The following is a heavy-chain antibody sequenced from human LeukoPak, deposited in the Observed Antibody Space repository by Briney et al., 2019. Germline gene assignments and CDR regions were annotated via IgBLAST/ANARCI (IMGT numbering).Heavy chain of an antibody. CDR1: GYTFTSYD. D-gene: IGHD4-23*01. V-gene: IGHV1-69*13. CDR3: AGYGGNSDQYY. J-gene: IGHJ4*02. CDR2: IIPIFGTA. Sequence: SVKVSCEASGYTFTSYDINWVRQAPGQGLEWMGGIIPIFGTANYAQKFQGRVTITADESTSTAYMELSSLRSEDTAVYYCAGYGGNSDQYYWGQGTLVTVSS.